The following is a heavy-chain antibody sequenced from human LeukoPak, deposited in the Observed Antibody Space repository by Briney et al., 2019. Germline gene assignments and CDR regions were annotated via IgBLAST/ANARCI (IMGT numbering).Heavy chain of an antibody. CDR2: FDPEDGET. CDR1: GYTLTELS. CDR3: ATYRHYDSSGYYYRPFDY. J-gene: IGHJ4*02. V-gene: IGHV1-24*01. Sequence: ASVKVSCKVSGYTLTELSMHWVRQAPGEGLEWMGGFDPEDGETIYAQKFQGRVTMTEDTSTDTAYVELSSLRSEDTAVYYCATYRHYDSSGYYYRPFDYWGQGTLATVSS. D-gene: IGHD3-22*01.